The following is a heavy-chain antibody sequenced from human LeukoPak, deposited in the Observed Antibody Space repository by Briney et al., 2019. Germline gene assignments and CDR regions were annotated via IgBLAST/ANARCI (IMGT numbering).Heavy chain of an antibody. V-gene: IGHV1-69*02. CDR1: GATFSSYT. CDR3: ARLLRAGDTGAYYFDY. J-gene: IGHJ4*02. CDR2: ITPIPGIT. Sequence: SVKVSCKASGATFSSYTFNWVRQAPGQGLEWMGRITPIPGITNYAETFQGRVTLTADTSTSTLYMELSSLRSEDTAVHYCARLLRAGDTGAYYFDYWGQGTLVTVSS. D-gene: IGHD2-8*02.